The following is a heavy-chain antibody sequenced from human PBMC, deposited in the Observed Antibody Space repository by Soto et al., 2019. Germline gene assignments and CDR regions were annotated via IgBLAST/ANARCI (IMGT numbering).Heavy chain of an antibody. J-gene: IGHJ6*02. D-gene: IGHD6-13*01. V-gene: IGHV4-59*01. CDR1: GGSISSYY. Sequence: SETLSLTCTVSGGSISSYYWSWIRQPPGKGLEWIGYIYYSGSTNYNPSLKSRVTISVDTSKNQFSLKLSSVTAADTAVYYCARVGSSSWYGGGGMDVWGQGTTVTVSS. CDR2: IYYSGST. CDR3: ARVGSSSWYGGGGMDV.